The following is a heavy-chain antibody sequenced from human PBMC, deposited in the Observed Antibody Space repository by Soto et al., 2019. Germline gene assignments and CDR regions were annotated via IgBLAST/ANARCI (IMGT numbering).Heavy chain of an antibody. V-gene: IGHV5-51*01. Sequence: PGESLKISCKGSGYSFTSYWIGWVRQMPGKGLEWIGIIYPGDSDTRYSPSFQGHVTISADKSISTAYLQWSSLKASDTAMYYCARDGPITIFGVAPPRPHGMDVWGQGTTVTVSS. D-gene: IGHD3-3*01. CDR2: IYPGDSDT. J-gene: IGHJ6*02. CDR3: ARDGPITIFGVAPPRPHGMDV. CDR1: GYSFTSYW.